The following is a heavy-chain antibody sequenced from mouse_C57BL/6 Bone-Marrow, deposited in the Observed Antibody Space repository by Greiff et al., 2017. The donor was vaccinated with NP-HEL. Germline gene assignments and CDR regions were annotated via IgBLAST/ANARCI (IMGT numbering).Heavy chain of an antibody. V-gene: IGHV7-1*01. CDR2: RRNKANDYTT. CDR3: ARDAGDYTWFAY. Sequence: EVKLMESGGGLVQSGRSLRLSCATSGFTFSDFYMEWVRQAPGKGLEWIAARRNKANDYTTEYSASVKGRFIVSRDTSQSILYLQMNALRAEDTAIYYCARDAGDYTWFAYWGQGTLVTVSA. J-gene: IGHJ3*01. CDR1: GFTFSDFY. D-gene: IGHD2-4*01.